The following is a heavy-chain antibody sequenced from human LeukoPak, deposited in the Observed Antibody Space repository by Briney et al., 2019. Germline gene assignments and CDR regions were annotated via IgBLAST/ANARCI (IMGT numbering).Heavy chain of an antibody. CDR3: ARDRDTIPATDAGGVHFHF. Sequence: GASVKVSCKASGYTFTGYYMHWVRQAPGQGLEWMGWINPNSGGTNYAQNFQGRVTMTRDTSISTAYMDLSGLRSDDTAVYYCARDRDTIPATDAGGVHFHFWGQGTLVTVSS. V-gene: IGHV1-2*02. J-gene: IGHJ4*02. D-gene: IGHD6-13*01. CDR2: INPNSGGT. CDR1: GYTFTGYY.